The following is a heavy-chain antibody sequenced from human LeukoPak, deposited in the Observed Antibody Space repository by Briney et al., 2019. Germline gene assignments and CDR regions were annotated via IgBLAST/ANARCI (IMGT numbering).Heavy chain of an antibody. J-gene: IGHJ6*02. D-gene: IGHD3-10*01. Sequence: QTGGSLRLSCAASGFTVSSNYMSWVRQAPGKGLEWVSVIYSGGSTYYADSVKGRFTISRDNSKNTLYLQMNSLRAEDTAVYYCARDSRGELSNYYYYGMDVWGQGTTVTVSS. CDR1: GFTVSSNY. CDR3: ARDSRGELSNYYYYGMDV. CDR2: IYSGGST. V-gene: IGHV3-66*01.